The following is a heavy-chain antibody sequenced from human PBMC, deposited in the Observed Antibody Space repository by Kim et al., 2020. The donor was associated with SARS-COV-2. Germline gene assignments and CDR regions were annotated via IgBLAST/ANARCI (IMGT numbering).Heavy chain of an antibody. CDR2: IYYSGST. J-gene: IGHJ6*02. Sequence: SETLSLTCTVSGGSISSYYWSWIRQPPGKGLEWIGYIYYSGSTNYNPSLKSRVTISVDTSKNQFSLKLSSVTAADTTVYYCARAYCGGDCYPYYYYYGMDVWGQGTTVTVSS. CDR3: ARAYCGGDCYPYYYYYGMDV. D-gene: IGHD2-21*02. V-gene: IGHV4-59*01. CDR1: GGSISSYY.